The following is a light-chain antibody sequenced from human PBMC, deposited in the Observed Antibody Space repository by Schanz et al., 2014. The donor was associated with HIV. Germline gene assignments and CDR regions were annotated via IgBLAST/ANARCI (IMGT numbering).Light chain of an antibody. V-gene: IGLV2-14*01. CDR2: DVN. J-gene: IGLJ2*01. CDR1: SSDVGGYNY. CDR3: SSHAGRNSFVV. Sequence: QSALTQPASVSWSPGQSITISCTGTSSDVGGYNYVSWYQQHPGKPPKLMIYDVNNRPSGVSNRFSGSKSGNTASLTISGLQAEDEADYYCSSHAGRNSFVVFGGGTKLTVL.